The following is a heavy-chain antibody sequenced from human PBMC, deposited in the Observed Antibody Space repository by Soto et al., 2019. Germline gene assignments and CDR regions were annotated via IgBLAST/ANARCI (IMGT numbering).Heavy chain of an antibody. Sequence: QLRLQEAGPGLVKPSETLALTCTVSGGSISSSSYYWGWIRQPPGKCPEWIGAIYYNGNTYYNPSLKSRVTMSVDTSKNQFSLKLSSATAADTAMYYCARQTGVFGHYFDYWGQGTLVTVSS. CDR2: IYYNGNT. CDR1: GGSISSSSYY. CDR3: ARQTGVFGHYFDY. D-gene: IGHD3-16*01. V-gene: IGHV4-39*01. J-gene: IGHJ4*02.